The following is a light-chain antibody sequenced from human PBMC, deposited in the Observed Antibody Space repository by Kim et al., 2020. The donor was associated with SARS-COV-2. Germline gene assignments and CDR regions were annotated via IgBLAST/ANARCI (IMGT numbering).Light chain of an antibody. CDR2: GAS. V-gene: IGKV3D-15*01. J-gene: IGKJ1*01. CDR1: QSVNTK. CDR3: QQYHDWAET. Sequence: VSPRERAPRTCRASQSVNTKLAWYQQKGGRPPRILIYGASTRATGVPARFSGSGSGTDFTLTISSLQSEDFAVYYCQQYHDWAETFGQGTKVDIK.